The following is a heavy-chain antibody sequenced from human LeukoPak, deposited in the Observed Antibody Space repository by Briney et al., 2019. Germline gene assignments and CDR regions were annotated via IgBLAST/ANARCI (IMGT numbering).Heavy chain of an antibody. CDR2: ISGSGGST. CDR3: AKGYSFLGSLDY. Sequence: GGSLRLSCEASGFTFSSYAMSWVRQAPGKGLEWVSAISGSGGSTYYADSVKGRFTISRDNSKNTLYLQMNSLRAEDTAVYYCAKGYSFLGSLDYWGQGTLVTVSS. J-gene: IGHJ4*02. D-gene: IGHD3-3*01. CDR1: GFTFSSYA. V-gene: IGHV3-23*01.